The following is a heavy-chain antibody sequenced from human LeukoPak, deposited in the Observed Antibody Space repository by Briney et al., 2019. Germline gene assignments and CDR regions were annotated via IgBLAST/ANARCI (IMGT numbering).Heavy chain of an antibody. CDR3: AREGCTNGVCSLHYFDY. CDR2: INPNSGGT. J-gene: IGHJ4*02. CDR1: GYTFTGYY. D-gene: IGHD2-8*01. Sequence: GASVKVSCKASGYTFTGYYMHWVRQAPGQGLERMGWINPNSGGTNYAQKLQGRVTMTTDTSTSTAYMELRSLRSDDTAVYYCAREGCTNGVCSLHYFDYWGQGTLVTVSS. V-gene: IGHV1-2*02.